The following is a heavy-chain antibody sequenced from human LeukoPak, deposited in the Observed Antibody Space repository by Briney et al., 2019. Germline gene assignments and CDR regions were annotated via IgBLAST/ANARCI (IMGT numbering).Heavy chain of an antibody. CDR3: ARGDRYDWDYYYYMDV. CDR1: GFTFSSYE. CDR2: ISSSGTII. J-gene: IGHJ6*03. Sequence: GGSLRLSCAASGFTFSSYEMNWVRQAPGKGLEWVPYISSSGTIIYYADSVKGRFTISRDNAKNSLYLQMNSLRAEDTAVHYCARGDRYDWDYYYYMDVWGKGTTVTISS. D-gene: IGHD1-20*01. V-gene: IGHV3-48*03.